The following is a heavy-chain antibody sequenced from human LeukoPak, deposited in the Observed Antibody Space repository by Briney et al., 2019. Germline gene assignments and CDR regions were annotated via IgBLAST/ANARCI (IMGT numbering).Heavy chain of an antibody. J-gene: IGHJ4*01. CDR3: ATRRYVWGSYRWDFDY. CDR2: FDPEDGET. D-gene: IGHD3-16*02. CDR1: GYTLTELS. Sequence: ASVKVSCKVSGYTLTELSMHWVLQAPGKGLEWMGGFDPEDGETIYAQKFQGRVTMTEDTSTDTAYMELSSLRSEDTAVYYCATRRYVWGSYRWDFDYWGQGTLVTVSS. V-gene: IGHV1-24*01.